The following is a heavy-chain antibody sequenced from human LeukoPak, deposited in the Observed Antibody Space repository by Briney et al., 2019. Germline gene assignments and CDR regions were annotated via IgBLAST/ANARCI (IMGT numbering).Heavy chain of an antibody. CDR1: GYTFTGYY. CDR2: INPNSGGT. V-gene: IGHV1-2*02. D-gene: IGHD2-2*02. Sequence: ASVKVSCKASGYTFTGYYMHWVRQAPGQGLEWMGWINPNSGGTNYAQKLQGRVTMTTDTSTSTAYMELRSLRSDDTAVYYRARDRRGYCSSTSCYTNWFDPWGQGTLVTVSS. CDR3: ARDRRGYCSSTSCYTNWFDP. J-gene: IGHJ5*02.